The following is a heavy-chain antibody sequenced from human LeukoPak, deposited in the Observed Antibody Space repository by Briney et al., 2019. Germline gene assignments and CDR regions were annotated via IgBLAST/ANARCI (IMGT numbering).Heavy chain of an antibody. Sequence: VASVKVSCKASGYTFTSYGISWVRQAPGQGLEWMGWISAYNGNTNYAQKLQGRVTMTTDTSTGTAYMELRSLRSDDTAVYYCARVLGKIAVAGTVFDYWGQGTLVTVSS. V-gene: IGHV1-18*01. CDR1: GYTFTSYG. D-gene: IGHD6-19*01. CDR3: ARVLGKIAVAGTVFDY. CDR2: ISAYNGNT. J-gene: IGHJ4*02.